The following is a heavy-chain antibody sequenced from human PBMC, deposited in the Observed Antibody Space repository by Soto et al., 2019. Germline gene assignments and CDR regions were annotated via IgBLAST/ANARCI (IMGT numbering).Heavy chain of an antibody. D-gene: IGHD2-15*01. V-gene: IGHV3-23*01. CDR1: GFTFSSYA. Sequence: PGGSLRLSCAASGFTFSSYAMSWVRQAPGKGLEWVSAISGSGGSTYYADSVKGRFTISRDNSKNTLYLQMNSLRAEDTAVYYCAKDMGYCSGGSCLWDYWGQGTLVTVSS. CDR3: AKDMGYCSGGSCLWDY. CDR2: ISGSGGST. J-gene: IGHJ4*02.